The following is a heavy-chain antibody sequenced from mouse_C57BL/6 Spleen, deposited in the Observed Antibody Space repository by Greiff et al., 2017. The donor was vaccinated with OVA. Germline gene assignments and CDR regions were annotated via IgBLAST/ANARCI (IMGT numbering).Heavy chain of an antibody. Sequence: EVKLQESGPGMVKPSQSLSLTCTVTGYSITSGYDWHWIRHFPGNKLEWMGYISYSGSTNYNPSLKSRISITHDTSKNHFFLTLNSVTTEDTATYYCARGYYDYDGAMDYWGQGTSVTVSS. D-gene: IGHD2-4*01. V-gene: IGHV3-1*01. CDR2: ISYSGST. CDR3: ARGYYDYDGAMDY. CDR1: GYSITSGYD. J-gene: IGHJ4*01.